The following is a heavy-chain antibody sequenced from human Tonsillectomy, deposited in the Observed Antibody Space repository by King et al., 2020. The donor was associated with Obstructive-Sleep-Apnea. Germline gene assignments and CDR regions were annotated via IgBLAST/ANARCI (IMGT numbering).Heavy chain of an antibody. V-gene: IGHV1-69*04. CDR2: IIPILGIA. Sequence: QLVQSGAEVKKPGSSVKVSCKASGGTFSSYAISWVRPAPGQGLEWMGRIIPILGIANYAQKFQGRVTITADKSTRTAYMELSSLRSEDTAVYYCARDSQVPTITFDYWGQGTLVTVSS. CDR3: ARDSQVPTITFDY. D-gene: IGHD5-12*01. CDR1: GGTFSSYA. J-gene: IGHJ4*02.